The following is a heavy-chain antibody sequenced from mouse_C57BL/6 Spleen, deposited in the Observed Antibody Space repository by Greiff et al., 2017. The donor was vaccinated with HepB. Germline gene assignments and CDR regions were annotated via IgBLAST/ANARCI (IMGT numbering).Heavy chain of an antibody. CDR1: GYAFSSSW. J-gene: IGHJ1*03. Sequence: QVQLKESGPELVKPGASVKISCKASGYAFSSSWMNWVKQRPGKGLVWIGRIYPGDGDTNYNGKFKGKATLTADKSSSTAYMQLSSLTSEDSAVYSCARVCGSSEYFDVWGTGTPVTVSS. D-gene: IGHD1-1*01. CDR2: IYPGDGDT. V-gene: IGHV1-82*01. CDR3: ARVCGSSEYFDV.